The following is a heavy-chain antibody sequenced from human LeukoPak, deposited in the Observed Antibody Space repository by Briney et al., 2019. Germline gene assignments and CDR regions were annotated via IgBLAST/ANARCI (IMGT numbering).Heavy chain of an antibody. Sequence: SETLSLTCAVYGGSFSGYYWSWIRQPPGKGLEWIGEINHSGSTNYNPSLKSRVTISVDTSKNQFSLKLSSVTAADTAVYYCARGRGIVMGGGYGYFDYWGQGTLVTVSS. CDR3: ARGRGIVMGGGYGYFDY. D-gene: IGHD1-26*01. V-gene: IGHV4-34*01. CDR1: GGSFSGYY. J-gene: IGHJ4*02. CDR2: INHSGST.